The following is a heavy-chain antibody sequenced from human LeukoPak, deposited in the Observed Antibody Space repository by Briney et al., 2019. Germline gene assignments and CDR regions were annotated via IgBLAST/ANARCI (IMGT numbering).Heavy chain of an antibody. Sequence: SVKVSCKASGDTFSTYGISWVRQAPGQGPEWMGGIIPKFGTANHAQKFQGRVTITADESTSTVYMYLSSLRSEDTAVYYCARVGIVSRLWFDPWGQGTLVTVSS. CDR1: GDTFSTYG. CDR3: ARVGIVSRLWFDP. J-gene: IGHJ5*02. D-gene: IGHD6-6*01. V-gene: IGHV1-69*13. CDR2: IIPKFGTA.